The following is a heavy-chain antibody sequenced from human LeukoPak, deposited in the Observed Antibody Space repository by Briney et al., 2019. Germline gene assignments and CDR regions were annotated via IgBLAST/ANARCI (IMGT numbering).Heavy chain of an antibody. CDR1: GXTFSSYA. V-gene: IGHV3-64D*09. CDR2: ISSNGGST. J-gene: IGHJ4*02. D-gene: IGHD3-22*01. CDR3: ARATVDSSGYYYVFHFDY. Sequence: GGSLRLSCSASGXTFSSYAMHWVRQAPGKGLEYVSAISSNGGSTYYADSVKGRFTISRDNSKNTLYLQMSSLRAEDTAVYYCARATVDSSGYYYVFHFDYWGQGTLVTVSS.